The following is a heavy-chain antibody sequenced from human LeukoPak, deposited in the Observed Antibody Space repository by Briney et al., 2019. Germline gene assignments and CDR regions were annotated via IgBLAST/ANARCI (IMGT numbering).Heavy chain of an antibody. V-gene: IGHV3-33*01. Sequence: PGGSLRLSCAASGFTFSSYGMHWVRQAPGKGLEWVAVIWYDGSNKYYAASVKGRFTISRDHYQNTLYLQMNSLRAEDTAVYYCARGGDYDYSGFIDYWGQGALVTVSS. D-gene: IGHD4-11*01. CDR1: GFTFSSYG. CDR2: IWYDGSNK. CDR3: ARGGDYDYSGFIDY. J-gene: IGHJ4*02.